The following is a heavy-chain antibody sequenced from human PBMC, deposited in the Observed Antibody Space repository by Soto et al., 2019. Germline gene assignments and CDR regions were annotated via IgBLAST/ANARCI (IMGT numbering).Heavy chain of an antibody. CDR2: INAGNGNT. CDR1: GYTFTSYA. V-gene: IGHV1-3*01. J-gene: IGHJ6*02. D-gene: IGHD6-13*01. CDR3: ARGFIAAAGTGYYYGMDV. Sequence: ASVKVSCKASGYTFTSYAMHWVRQAPGQRLEWMGWINAGNGNTKYSQKFQGRVTITRDTSASTAYMELSSLRSEDTAVYYCARGFIAAAGTGYYYGMDVWGQGTTVTVS.